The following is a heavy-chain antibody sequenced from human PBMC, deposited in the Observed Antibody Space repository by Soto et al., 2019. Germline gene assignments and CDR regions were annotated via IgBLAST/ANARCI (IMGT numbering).Heavy chain of an antibody. V-gene: IGHV4-31*03. CDR3: SSGSGSYYERDYYYYGMDV. J-gene: IGHJ6*02. D-gene: IGHD3-10*01. Sequence: SDTLTLTFTFSGSAISSGGYYWSWTLHHPGKGLEWIGNIYYSGSTYYNPSLKSRVTISVDTSKNQFSLKLSFVTAADTAVYYCSSGSGSYYERDYYYYGMDVWGQGTTVS. CDR2: IYYSGST. CDR1: GSAISSGGYY.